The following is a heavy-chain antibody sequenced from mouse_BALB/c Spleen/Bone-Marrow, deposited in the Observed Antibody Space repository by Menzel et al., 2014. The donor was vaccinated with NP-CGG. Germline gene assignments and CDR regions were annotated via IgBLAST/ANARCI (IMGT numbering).Heavy chain of an antibody. D-gene: IGHD4-1*01. Sequence: VQLQQSGPGLVAPSQSLSITCTVSGFSLTGYGVNWVRQPPGKGLEWLGMIWGDGSADYNSALKSRLSISKDNSKSQVFLKMNSLQTDDTARYYCARTLGHYAMDYWCQGTSVTVSS. CDR1: GFSLTGYG. V-gene: IGHV2-6-7*01. CDR2: IWGDGSA. J-gene: IGHJ4*01. CDR3: ARTLGHYAMDY.